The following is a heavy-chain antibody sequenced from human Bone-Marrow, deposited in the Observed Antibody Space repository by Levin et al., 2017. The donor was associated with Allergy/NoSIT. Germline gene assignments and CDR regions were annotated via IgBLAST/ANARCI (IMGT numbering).Heavy chain of an antibody. CDR3: ARNLRGSSAYDAFDI. CDR2: IDQHGSQK. Sequence: RGESLKISCAAAGFTFRDYWMTWVRQTPGRGLEWVASIDQHGSQKYYVDSVKGRFTISRDNAKNSVDLQMNYLRDDDTAVYSCARNLRGSSAYDAFDIWGHGTMVTFSS. D-gene: IGHD5-12*01. J-gene: IGHJ3*02. V-gene: IGHV3-7*03. CDR1: GFTFRDYW.